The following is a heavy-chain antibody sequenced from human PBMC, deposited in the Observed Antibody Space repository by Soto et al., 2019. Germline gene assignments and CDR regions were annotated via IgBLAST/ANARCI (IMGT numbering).Heavy chain of an antibody. CDR1: GFTFSSYS. V-gene: IGHV3-48*01. CDR3: ARDGIGGTVFRGYLDY. Sequence: GGSLRLSCAASGFTFSSYSMNWVRQAPGKGLEWVSYISSSSSNIYYADSVKGRFTISRDNSKNTLYLQMNTLGAEDTAVYYCARDGIGGTVFRGYLDYWGRGTVVTVSS. CDR2: ISSSSSNI. J-gene: IGHJ4*02. D-gene: IGHD1-7*01.